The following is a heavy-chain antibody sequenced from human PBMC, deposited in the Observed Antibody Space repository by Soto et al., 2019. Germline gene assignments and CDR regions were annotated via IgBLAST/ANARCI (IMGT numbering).Heavy chain of an antibody. D-gene: IGHD2-21*02. CDR2: ISGSGDST. J-gene: IGHJ4*02. CDR3: ASGRPTAILSPDY. V-gene: IGHV3-23*01. CDR1: GSTFSSYA. Sequence: GGSLRLSCAASGSTFSSYAMSWVRQAPGKGLEWVSVISGSGDSTYYADSVKGRFTISKDNSKNTMYLQMNSLRAEDTAVYYCASGRPTAILSPDYWGQGTLGTVSS.